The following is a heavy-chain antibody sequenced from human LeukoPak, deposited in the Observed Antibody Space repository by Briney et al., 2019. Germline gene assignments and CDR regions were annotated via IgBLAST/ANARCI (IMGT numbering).Heavy chain of an antibody. J-gene: IGHJ4*02. D-gene: IGHD3-22*01. Sequence: ASVKVSCKASGYTFTGYYMHWVRQAPGQGLEWMGRINHNSGGTNYAQKFQGRVTMTRDTSISTAYMELSRLRSDDTAVYYCARADANYYYYSSGLVDWGQGTLVTVSS. CDR2: INHNSGGT. CDR1: GYTFTGYY. CDR3: ARADANYYYYSSGLVD. V-gene: IGHV1-2*06.